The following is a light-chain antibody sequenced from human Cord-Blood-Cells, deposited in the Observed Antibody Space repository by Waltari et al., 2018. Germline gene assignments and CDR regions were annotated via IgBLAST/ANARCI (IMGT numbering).Light chain of an antibody. CDR3: QTWGTGNWV. CDR1: SGHSSSA. V-gene: IGLV4-69*01. Sequence: QLVLTQSPSASASLGASVKLTCTLSSGHSSSALAWHQQQPEKGPRYLMKLNSDGSHSKGDGIPDRFSGSSSGAERYLTISSLQSEDEADYYCQTWGTGNWVFGGGTKLTVL. J-gene: IGLJ3*02. CDR2: LNSDGSH.